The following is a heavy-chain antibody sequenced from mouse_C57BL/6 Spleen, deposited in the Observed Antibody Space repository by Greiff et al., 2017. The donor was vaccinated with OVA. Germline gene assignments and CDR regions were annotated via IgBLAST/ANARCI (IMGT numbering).Heavy chain of an antibody. CDR3: ARVGAYYGSSYFDY. J-gene: IGHJ2*01. Sequence: VQLQQPGAELVRPGTSVKLSCKASGYTFTSYWMHWVKQRPGQGLEWIGVIDPSDSYTNYNQKFKGKATLTVDTSSSTAYMQLSSLTSEDSAVYYCARVGAYYGSSYFDYWGKGTTLTVSS. CDR1: GYTFTSYW. V-gene: IGHV1-59*01. CDR2: IDPSDSYT. D-gene: IGHD1-1*01.